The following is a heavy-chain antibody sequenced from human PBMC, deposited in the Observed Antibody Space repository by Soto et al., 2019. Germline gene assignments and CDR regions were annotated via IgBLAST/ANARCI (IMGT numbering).Heavy chain of an antibody. Sequence: ASVKVSCKASGYTFTSYDINWVRQATGQGLEWMGWMNPNSGNTGYAQKFQGRVTMTRNTSISTSYMELSSLRSEDTAVYYFARSSRSRWYVSTSGQGDYWGQGTLVTVSS. CDR3: ARSSRSRWYVSTSGQGDY. J-gene: IGHJ4*02. CDR2: MNPNSGNT. V-gene: IGHV1-8*01. D-gene: IGHD6-13*01. CDR1: GYTFTSYD.